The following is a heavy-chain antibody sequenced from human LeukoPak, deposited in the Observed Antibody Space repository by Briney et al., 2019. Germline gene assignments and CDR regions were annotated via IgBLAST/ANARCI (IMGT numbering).Heavy chain of an antibody. J-gene: IGHJ3*02. CDR1: GGSFSGYY. Sequence: PSETLSLTCAVYGGSFSGYYWTWIRQPPGKGLEWIGYIYYSGSTNYSPSLKSRVTISVDTSKNQFSLRLSSVTAAHTTVYYCAKLAPYSIDYDLIYIWGQGTTVIVSS. CDR2: IYYSGST. V-gene: IGHV4-59*01. D-gene: IGHD3-16*01. CDR3: AKLAPYSIDYDLIYI.